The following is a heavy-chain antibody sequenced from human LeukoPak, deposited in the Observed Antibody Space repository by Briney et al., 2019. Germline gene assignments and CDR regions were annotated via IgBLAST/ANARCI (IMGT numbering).Heavy chain of an antibody. V-gene: IGHV4-59*01. CDR2: IYYSGST. D-gene: IGHD5-24*01. Sequence: SETLSLTCTVSGGSISSYYWSWIRQPPGKGLEWIGYIYYSGSTNYNPSLKSRVTISVDTSKNQFSLKLSSVTAADTAVYYCARGDREVNYYYYYMDVWGKGPRSPSP. CDR3: ARGDREVNYYYYYMDV. CDR1: GGSISSYY. J-gene: IGHJ6*03.